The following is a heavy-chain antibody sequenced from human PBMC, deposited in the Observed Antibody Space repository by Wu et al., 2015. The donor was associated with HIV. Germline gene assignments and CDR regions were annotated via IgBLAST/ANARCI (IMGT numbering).Heavy chain of an antibody. V-gene: IGHV1-2*02. Sequence: QVQLVQSGAEVKKPGASVKVSCKASGYTFTDYYIHWLRQAPGQGLEWMGWVNPNHGGANFAPRFQDRVTMTRDKSITTAYMEVSSLRSDDTAMYFCAMSYYSGSGGYRDGHFDLWGRGTLVTVSS. D-gene: IGHD3-10*01. CDR3: AMSYYSGSGGYRDGHFDL. CDR1: GYTFTDYY. J-gene: IGHJ2*01. CDR2: VNPNHGGA.